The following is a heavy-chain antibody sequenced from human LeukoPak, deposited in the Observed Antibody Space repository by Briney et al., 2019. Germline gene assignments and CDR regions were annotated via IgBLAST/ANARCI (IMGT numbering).Heavy chain of an antibody. Sequence: PSETLSLTCAVSGGSISRNSWWSWVRQPPGKGLEWIGQVDHSGNPDYKSSLKSRVTISVDKSKNQFSLNLSSVTAADTAVYYCARRGGFYQDVWGQGTTVTVSS. CDR2: VDHSGNP. CDR1: GGSISRNSW. J-gene: IGHJ6*02. CDR3: ARRGGFYQDV. D-gene: IGHD4-23*01. V-gene: IGHV4-4*02.